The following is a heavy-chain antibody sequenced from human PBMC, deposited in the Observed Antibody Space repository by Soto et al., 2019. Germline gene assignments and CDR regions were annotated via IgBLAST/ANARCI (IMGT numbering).Heavy chain of an antibody. CDR3: AREWGGDWYGDYLGY. V-gene: IGHV3-33*01. CDR1: GFTFSSYG. Sequence: QVQLVESGGGVVQPGRSLRLSCAASGFTFSSYGMHWVRQAPGKGLEWVAVIWYDGSNKYYADSVKGRFTISRDNSKNTLYLQMNSLRAEDTAVYYCAREWGGDWYGDYLGYWGQGTLVTVSS. J-gene: IGHJ4*02. D-gene: IGHD4-17*01. CDR2: IWYDGSNK.